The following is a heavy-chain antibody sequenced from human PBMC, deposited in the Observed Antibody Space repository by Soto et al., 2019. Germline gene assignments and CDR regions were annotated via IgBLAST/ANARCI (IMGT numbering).Heavy chain of an antibody. V-gene: IGHV1-3*01. CDR3: ARGLRNGTTVWFDP. J-gene: IGHJ5*02. CDR2: INAGNGNT. D-gene: IGHD1-7*01. CDR1: GYTFTSYA. Sequence: QVQLVQSGAEVKKPGASVKVSCKASGYTFTSYAMHWVRQAPGQRLEWMGWINAGNGNTKYSQKFQGRVTITRDTSGSTAYMELSSLRSEDTAVYYCARGLRNGTTVWFDPWGQGTLVTVSS.